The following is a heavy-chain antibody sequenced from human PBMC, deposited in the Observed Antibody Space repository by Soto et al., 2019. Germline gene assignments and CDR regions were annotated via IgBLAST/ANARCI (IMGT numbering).Heavy chain of an antibody. CDR2: ISAYNGNT. J-gene: IGHJ6*03. CDR1: GYTFTSYG. V-gene: IGHV1-18*01. Sequence: GASVKVSCKASGYTFTSYGISWVRQAPGQGLEWMGWISAYNGNTNYAQKLQGRVTMTTDTSTSTAYMELRSLRSDDTAVYYCARDIAATIAGFYMDVWGKGTTVTVSS. CDR3: ARDIAATIAGFYMDV. D-gene: IGHD5-12*01.